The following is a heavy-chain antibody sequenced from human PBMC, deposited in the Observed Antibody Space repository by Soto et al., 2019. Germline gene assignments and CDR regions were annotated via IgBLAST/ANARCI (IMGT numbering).Heavy chain of an antibody. CDR1: GYTFTSYG. Sequence: QVQLVQSGAEVKKPGASVKVSCKASGYTFTSYGISWVRQAPGQGLEWMGWISAYNGNTNYAQKLQGRVTMTTDTSTSTDYMELRSLRSDDTAVYYCARMGDYVWGSYRLAVFFDYWCHGTLATVSS. CDR3: ARMGDYVWGSYRLAVFFDY. J-gene: IGHJ4*01. V-gene: IGHV1-18*04. D-gene: IGHD3-16*02. CDR2: ISAYNGNT.